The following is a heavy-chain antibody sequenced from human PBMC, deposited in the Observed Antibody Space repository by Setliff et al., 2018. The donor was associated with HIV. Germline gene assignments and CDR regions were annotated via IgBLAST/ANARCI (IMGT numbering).Heavy chain of an antibody. CDR2: ISHTETT. CDR3: ARARSAYGSASYPEVTYFDF. CDR1: GFSLSNKYY. Sequence: TSETLSLTCTVSGFSLSNKYYWAWIRQPPRKGLEWLASISHTETTYHNPSLKSRVTISIDTSKNQFSLKLTSVTAADTAVYYCARARSAYGSASYPEVTYFDFWGHGTLVTVSS. J-gene: IGHJ4*01. V-gene: IGHV4-38-2*02. D-gene: IGHD3-10*01.